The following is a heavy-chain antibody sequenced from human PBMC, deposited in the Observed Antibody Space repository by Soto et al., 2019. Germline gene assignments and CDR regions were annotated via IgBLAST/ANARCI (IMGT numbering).Heavy chain of an antibody. CDR3: AKTERGGFDP. V-gene: IGHV3-23*01. J-gene: IGHJ5*02. CDR2: ISGSGGST. CDR1: GLTFSSYA. D-gene: IGHD1-26*01. Sequence: EVQLLESGGGLVQPGGSLRLSYAASGLTFSSYAMSWVRQAPGKGLEWVSAISGSGGSTYYADSVKGRFTISRDNSKNTLDLQMNSLRGGDTAVYYCAKTERGGFDPWGQGTLVTVSS.